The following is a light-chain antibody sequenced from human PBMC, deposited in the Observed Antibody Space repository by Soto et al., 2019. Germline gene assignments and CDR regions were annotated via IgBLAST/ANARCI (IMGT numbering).Light chain of an antibody. CDR2: GSS. J-gene: IGKJ2*01. CDR3: QQDGSSPPYT. CDR1: QSVRNNY. V-gene: IGKV3-20*01. Sequence: EVVLMQSPGTLSLSPGERATLSCRASQSVRNNYLAWYQQKPGQSPKLLIFGSSDRATGIPDRFSGSGSGTDFTLTISRLEPEDFAVYYCQQDGSSPPYTFGQGTKLEIK.